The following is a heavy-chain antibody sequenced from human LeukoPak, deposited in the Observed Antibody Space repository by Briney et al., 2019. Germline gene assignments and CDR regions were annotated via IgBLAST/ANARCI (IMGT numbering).Heavy chain of an antibody. V-gene: IGHV4-38-2*02. J-gene: IGHJ4*02. CDR2: VYHSGST. CDR3: ARNTSGYSFEY. D-gene: IGHD6-19*01. Sequence: PSETLSLTCTVSGYSIISDYYWGWIRHPPGKGLEWIGSVYHSGSTHYNPSLRSRVTMSVDTSKNQFSLKLNSVTAADTAVYYCARNTSGYSFEYWGQGTLVTVSS. CDR1: GYSIISDYY.